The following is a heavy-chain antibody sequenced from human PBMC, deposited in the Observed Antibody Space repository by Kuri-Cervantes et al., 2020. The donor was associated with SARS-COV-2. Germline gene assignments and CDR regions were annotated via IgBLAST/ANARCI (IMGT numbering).Heavy chain of an antibody. CDR3: AREIIVGTTIGGVIDY. V-gene: IGHV3-48*03. CDR1: GFTFSSYE. CDR2: ISRSGGMI. D-gene: IGHD1-26*01. J-gene: IGHJ4*02. Sequence: GGSLRLSCAASGFTFSSYEMNWVRQAPGKGLEWVSYISRSGGMIYYAESVKGRFTISRDNAKNSLYLHLNSLRAEDTAVYYCAREIIVGTTIGGVIDYWGQGALVTVSS.